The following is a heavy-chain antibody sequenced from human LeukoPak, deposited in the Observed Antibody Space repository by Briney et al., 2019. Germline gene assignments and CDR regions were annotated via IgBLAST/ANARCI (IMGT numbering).Heavy chain of an antibody. CDR2: INPNSGGT. CDR3: ARLVRSSGLTYFDY. Sequence: GASVKVSYKASGYTFTGYYMHWVRQAPGQGLEWMGWINPNSGGTNYAQKFQGRVTMTRDTSISTAYMELSRLRSDDTAVYYCARLVRSSGLTYFDYWGQGNLVAVSS. J-gene: IGHJ4*02. CDR1: GYTFTGYY. D-gene: IGHD6-19*01. V-gene: IGHV1-2*02.